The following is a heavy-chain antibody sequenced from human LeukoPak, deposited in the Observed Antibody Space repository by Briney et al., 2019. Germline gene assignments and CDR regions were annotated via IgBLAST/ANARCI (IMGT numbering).Heavy chain of an antibody. CDR3: ATRITMVRGVIILDY. D-gene: IGHD3-10*01. Sequence: SETLSLTCTVSGGSISSYYWSWIRQPPGKGLEWIGEINHSGSTNYNPSLKSRVTISVDTSKNQFSLKLSSVTAADTAVYYCATRITMVRGVIILDYWGQGTLVTVSS. CDR2: INHSGST. V-gene: IGHV4-34*01. CDR1: GGSISSYY. J-gene: IGHJ4*02.